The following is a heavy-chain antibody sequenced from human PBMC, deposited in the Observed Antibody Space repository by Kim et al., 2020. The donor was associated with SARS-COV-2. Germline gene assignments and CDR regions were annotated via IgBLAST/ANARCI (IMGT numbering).Heavy chain of an antibody. D-gene: IGHD2-15*01. CDR3: ARPVSPYCSGGSCYGYRDY. Sequence: GGSLRLSCAASGFTFSSYSMNWVRQAPGKGLEWVSSISSSSSYIYYADSVKGRFTISRDNAKNSLYLQMNSLRAEDTAVYYCARPVSPYCSGGSCYGYRDYWGQGTLVTVSS. V-gene: IGHV3-21*01. J-gene: IGHJ4*02. CDR2: ISSSSSYI. CDR1: GFTFSSYS.